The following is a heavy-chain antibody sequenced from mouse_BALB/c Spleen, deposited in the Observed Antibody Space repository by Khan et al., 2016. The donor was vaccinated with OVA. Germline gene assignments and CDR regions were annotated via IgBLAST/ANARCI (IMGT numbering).Heavy chain of an antibody. CDR2: INTYTGEP. V-gene: IGHV9-3-1*01. J-gene: IGHJ4*01. CDR3: ARVRYNGTMDY. D-gene: IGHD2-14*01. Sequence: QIQLVQSGPELKKPGETVKISCKASGYTFTNYGMNWVKQAPGKGLKWMGWINTYTGEPTYADDFKGRFAFSLETSASTAYLQINYLKNEDTASYCCARVRYNGTMDYWGQGTSVTVSS. CDR1: GYTFTNYG.